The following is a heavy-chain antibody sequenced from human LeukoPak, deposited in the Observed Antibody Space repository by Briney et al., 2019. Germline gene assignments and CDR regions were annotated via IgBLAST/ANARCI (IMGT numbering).Heavy chain of an antibody. Sequence: ASVKVSCKASGYTFTSYYMHWVLQAPGQGLEWMGIINPSGGSTSYAQKFQGRVTMTRDTSTSTVYMELSSLRSEDTAVYYCARDTPRGYSYGCPFDYWGQGTLVTVSS. CDR2: INPSGGST. CDR3: ARDTPRGYSYGCPFDY. CDR1: GYTFTSYY. D-gene: IGHD5-18*01. V-gene: IGHV1-46*01. J-gene: IGHJ4*02.